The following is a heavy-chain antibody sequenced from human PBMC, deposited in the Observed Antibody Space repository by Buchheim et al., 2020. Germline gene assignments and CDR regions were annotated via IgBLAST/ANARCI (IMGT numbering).Heavy chain of an antibody. CDR2: ISGSGGST. CDR1: GFTFSSYA. V-gene: IGHV3-23*01. Sequence: EVQLLESGGGLVQPGGSLRLSCAASGFTFSSYAMSWVRQAPGKGLEWVSAISGSGGSTYYADSGKGRFTISRDNTKKMLYLQMNSLRAEDTAVYYCAKDVGFDIVATISDYWGQGTL. J-gene: IGHJ4*02. CDR3: AKDVGFDIVATISDY. D-gene: IGHD5-12*01.